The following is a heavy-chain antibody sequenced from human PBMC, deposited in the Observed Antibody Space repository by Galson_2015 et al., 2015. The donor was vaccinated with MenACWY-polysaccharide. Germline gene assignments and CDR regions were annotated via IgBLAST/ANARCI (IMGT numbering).Heavy chain of an antibody. D-gene: IGHD2-21*02. CDR3: ASGRAPNGDASLTYFYY. Sequence: SLRLSCAASGFTFRNYGMHWVRQAPGKGLEWVAIIYYDGSDKYYADSVKGRFTISRDNSRNTLYLQMNSLRVEDTAIYYCASGRAPNGDASLTYFYYWGQGTLVTVSS. CDR2: IYYDGSDK. J-gene: IGHJ4*02. CDR1: GFTFRNYG. V-gene: IGHV3-33*01.